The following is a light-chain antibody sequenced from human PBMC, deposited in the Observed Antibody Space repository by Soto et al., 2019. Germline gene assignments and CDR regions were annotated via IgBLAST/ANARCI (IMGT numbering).Light chain of an antibody. CDR2: EAA. Sequence: QSALTQPASVSGSPGQSITISCTGTGNDIGANNYVSWYQHHPGKAPKILIYEAANRPSGVSHRFSGSKSANTASLTISGLQAEDEADYFCTSYTSTSTLVFGGRTKLTVL. V-gene: IGLV2-14*01. J-gene: IGLJ2*01. CDR3: TSYTSTSTLV. CDR1: GNDIGANNY.